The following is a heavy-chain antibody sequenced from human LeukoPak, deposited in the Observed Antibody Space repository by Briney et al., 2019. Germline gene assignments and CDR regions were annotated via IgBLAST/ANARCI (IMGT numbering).Heavy chain of an antibody. CDR1: GGSFSGYY. V-gene: IGHV4-34*01. J-gene: IGHJ5*02. CDR3: ARHSQQWLVRSVNWFDP. CDR2: INHSGST. D-gene: IGHD6-19*01. Sequence: PSETLSLTCAVYGGSFSGYYWSWIRQPPGKGLEWSGEINHSGSTNHNPSLKSRVTISVDTSKNQFSLKLSSVTAADTAVYYCARHSQQWLVRSVNWFDPWGQGTLVTVSS.